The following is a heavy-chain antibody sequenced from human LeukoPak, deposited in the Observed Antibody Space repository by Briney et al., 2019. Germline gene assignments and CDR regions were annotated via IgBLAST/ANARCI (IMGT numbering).Heavy chain of an antibody. V-gene: IGHV3-23*01. CDR2: ISGSGGST. CDR3: AKEYCGGGSCYEDYFDS. D-gene: IGHD2-15*01. CDR1: GFTFSSYA. Sequence: PGGSLRLSCAASGFTFSSYAMSWVRQAPGKGLEWVSAISGSGGSTYYADSVKGRFTISRDNSKNTLYLQMNSLRTEDTAVYSCAKEYCGGGSCYEDYFDSWGQGTLVTVSS. J-gene: IGHJ4*02.